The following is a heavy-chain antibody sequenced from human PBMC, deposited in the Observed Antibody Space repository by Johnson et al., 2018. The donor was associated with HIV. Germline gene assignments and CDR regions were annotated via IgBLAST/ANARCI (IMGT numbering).Heavy chain of an antibody. Sequence: VQLVESGGGLIQPGGSLRLSCAASGFTVSSNYMSWVRQAPGQGLEWVSVIYSGGSTYYAASVKGRFTISRDNAKNSLYLQMNSLRAEDTALYYCARAHSGSYYDAFDIWGQGTMVTVSS. CDR3: ARAHSGSYYDAFDI. V-gene: IGHV3-53*01. D-gene: IGHD1-26*01. CDR1: GFTVSSNY. J-gene: IGHJ3*02. CDR2: IYSGGST.